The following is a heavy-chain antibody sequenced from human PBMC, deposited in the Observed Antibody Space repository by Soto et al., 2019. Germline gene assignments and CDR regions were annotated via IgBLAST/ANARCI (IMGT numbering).Heavy chain of an antibody. CDR3: ARVGYDYVWGSYRRNFDY. D-gene: IGHD3-16*02. CDR2: ISAYNGNT. Sequence: QVQLVQSGAEVKKPGASVKVSCKASGYTFTSYGISWVRQAPGQGLEWMGWISAYNGNTNYAQKLQGRVTMTTYTSTSTAYMELRSLRSDDTAVYYCARVGYDYVWGSYRRNFDYWGQGTLVTVSS. CDR1: GYTFTSYG. V-gene: IGHV1-18*01. J-gene: IGHJ4*02.